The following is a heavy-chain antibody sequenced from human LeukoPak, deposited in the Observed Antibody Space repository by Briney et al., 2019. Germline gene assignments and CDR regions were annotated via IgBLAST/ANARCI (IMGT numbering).Heavy chain of an antibody. V-gene: IGHV4-39*01. J-gene: IGHJ4*02. CDR2: IFYVGST. D-gene: IGHD4-23*01. CDR3: ARLDLRWVDY. CDR1: GGSISNTSYY. Sequence: SETLSLTCTVSGGSISNTSYYWGWIRQPPGKGLEWIGTIFYVGSTYYNPSLKSRVTISVDTSKSQFSLELSSVTAADTAVYYCARLDLRWVDYWGQGTLVTVSS.